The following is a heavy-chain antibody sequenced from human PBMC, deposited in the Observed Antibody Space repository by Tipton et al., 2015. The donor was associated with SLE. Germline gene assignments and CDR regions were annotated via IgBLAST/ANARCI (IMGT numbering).Heavy chain of an antibody. CDR1: GYTFTSYD. CDR3: AREGAEIAAPDY. D-gene: IGHD6-6*01. V-gene: IGHV1-8*01. J-gene: IGHJ4*02. Sequence: QLVQSGAEVKKPGASVKVSCKASGYTFTSYDINWVRQATGQGLEWMGWMNPNSGNTGYAQKFQGRVTMTRNTSISTAYMELRSLRSDDTAVYYCAREGAEIAAPDYWGQGTLVTVSS. CDR2: MNPNSGNT.